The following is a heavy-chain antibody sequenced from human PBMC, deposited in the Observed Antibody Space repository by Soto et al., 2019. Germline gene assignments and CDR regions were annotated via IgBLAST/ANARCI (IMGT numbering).Heavy chain of an antibody. CDR2: ISGSGGST. J-gene: IGHJ3*02. CDR3: AKFRAAMVKRAAFDI. V-gene: IGHV3-23*01. CDR1: GFTFSSYA. Sequence: GGSLRLSCAASGFTFSSYAMSWVRQAPGKGLEWVSAISGSGGSTYYADSVKGRFTIPRDNSKNTLYLQMNSLRAEDTAVYYCAKFRAAMVKRAAFDIWGQGTMVTVSS. D-gene: IGHD5-18*01.